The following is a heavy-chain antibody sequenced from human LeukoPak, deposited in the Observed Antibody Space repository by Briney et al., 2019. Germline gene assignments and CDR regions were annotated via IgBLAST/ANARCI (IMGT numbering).Heavy chain of an antibody. CDR1: GYTFTGYY. J-gene: IGHJ4*02. D-gene: IGHD4-17*01. V-gene: IGHV1-2*02. Sequence: ASVKVSCQASGYTFTGYYMHWVRQAPGQGLEWMGWINPNSGGTNYAQKFQGRVTMTRDTSISTAYMELSRLRSDDTAVYYCAIFTVTTVPIDYWGQGTLVTVTS. CDR2: INPNSGGT. CDR3: AIFTVTTVPIDY.